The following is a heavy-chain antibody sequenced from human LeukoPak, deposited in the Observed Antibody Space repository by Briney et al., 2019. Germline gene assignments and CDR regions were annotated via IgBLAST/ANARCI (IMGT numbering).Heavy chain of an antibody. CDR2: IYSGGST. V-gene: IGHV3-53*01. CDR3: ARAITMVRGVISWFDP. J-gene: IGHJ5*02. D-gene: IGHD3-10*01. Sequence: GGALRLSCAASGFTVSSNYRSWVRQAPGKGLGWVSVIYSGGSTYYADSVKGRFTISRDNSKNTLYLQMNSLRAEDTAVYYCARAITMVRGVISWFDPWGQGTLVTVSS. CDR1: GFTVSSNY.